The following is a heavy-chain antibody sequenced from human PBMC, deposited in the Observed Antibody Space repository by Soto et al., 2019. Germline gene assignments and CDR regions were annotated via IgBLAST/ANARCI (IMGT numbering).Heavy chain of an antibody. CDR1: GGTFSSYA. CDR2: IIPIFGTA. Sequence: QVQLVQSGAEVKKPGSSVKVSCKASGGTFSSYAISWVRQAPGQGLEWMGGIIPIFGTAIYAQKFQGRVTITADESTSTAYMELSSLRSEDTAVYYCASWNHPGYCSGGSCYATYYYGMDVWGQGTTVTVSS. V-gene: IGHV1-69*01. D-gene: IGHD2-15*01. J-gene: IGHJ6*02. CDR3: ASWNHPGYCSGGSCYATYYYGMDV.